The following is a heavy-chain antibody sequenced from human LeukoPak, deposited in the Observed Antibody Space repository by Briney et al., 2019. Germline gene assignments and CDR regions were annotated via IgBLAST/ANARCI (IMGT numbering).Heavy chain of an antibody. CDR1: GFTFSSYW. D-gene: IGHD2-15*01. Sequence: QAGGSLRLSCAASGFTFSSYWMHWVRHAPGKGLVWVSRINSDGSSTSYADSVKGRFTISRDNAKNTLYLQMNSLRAEDTAVYYCARVALLTYCSGGSCSIDYWGQGTLVTVSS. J-gene: IGHJ4*02. CDR2: INSDGSST. CDR3: ARVALLTYCSGGSCSIDY. V-gene: IGHV3-74*01.